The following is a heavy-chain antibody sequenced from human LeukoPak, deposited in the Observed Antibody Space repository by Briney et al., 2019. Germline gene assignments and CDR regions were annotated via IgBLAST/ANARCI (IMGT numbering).Heavy chain of an antibody. J-gene: IGHJ4*02. CDR1: GYSFTSYW. CDR2: IYPGDSDT. D-gene: IGHD4-17*01. V-gene: IGHV5-51*01. Sequence: GESLKISCKGSGYSFTSYWIGWVRQMPGKGLEWMGIIYPGDSDTRYSPSFQGQVTISADKSISTAYLQWSSLKASDTAMYYCARLGMRDYGDHEFDYWGQGTLVTVSS. CDR3: ARLGMRDYGDHEFDY.